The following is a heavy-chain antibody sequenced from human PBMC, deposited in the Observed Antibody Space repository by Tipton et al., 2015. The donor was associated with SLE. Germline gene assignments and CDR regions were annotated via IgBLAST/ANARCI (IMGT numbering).Heavy chain of an antibody. V-gene: IGHV3-7*01. Sequence: SLRLSCAASGFTFSSYWMIWVRQAPGKGLEWVANVKQDGSVMYYVDSVKGRFTISRDNAKNTLYLQLNSLRAEDTAVYSCARLSCSGGSCFYYYSYYMDVWGKGTTVTVSS. CDR1: GFTFSSYW. D-gene: IGHD2-15*01. CDR3: ARLSCSGGSCFYYYSYYMDV. CDR2: VKQDGSVM. J-gene: IGHJ6*03.